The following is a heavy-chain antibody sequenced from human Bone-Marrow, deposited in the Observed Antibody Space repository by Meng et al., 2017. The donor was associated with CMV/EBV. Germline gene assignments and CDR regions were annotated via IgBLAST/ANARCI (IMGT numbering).Heavy chain of an antibody. J-gene: IGHJ6*02. V-gene: IGHV4-39*07. CDR2: IYYSGST. D-gene: IGHD3-10*01. CDR3: SGYGMDV. CDR1: GGSISSSSYY. Sequence: SETLSLTCTVSGGSISSSSYYWGWIRQPPGKGLEWIGSIYYSGSTYYNPSLKSRVTISVDTSKNQFSLKTSSVTAADTAVYYCSGYGMDVWGQGTTVTVSS.